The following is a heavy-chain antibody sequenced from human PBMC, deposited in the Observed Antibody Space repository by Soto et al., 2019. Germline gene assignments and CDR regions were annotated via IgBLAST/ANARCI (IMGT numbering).Heavy chain of an antibody. D-gene: IGHD6-19*01. J-gene: IGHJ4*02. CDR3: ARPPGYISDWYYFDL. CDR1: GYTFIDYY. Sequence: QVQLVQSGAEVKKPGASVKVSCEASGYTFIDYYMHWVLQAPGQGFEGMGRISPKSGGTNYAQKFQGRVTMTWDTSLNTAYMELSSLMSEDTAVYYCARPPGYISDWYYFDLWGQGTLVTVSS. V-gene: IGHV1-2*02. CDR2: ISPKSGGT.